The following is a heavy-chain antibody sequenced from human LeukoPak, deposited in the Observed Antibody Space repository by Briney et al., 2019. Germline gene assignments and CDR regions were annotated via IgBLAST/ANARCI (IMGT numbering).Heavy chain of an antibody. Sequence: ASVKVSCKASGYTFTSYYMHWVRQAPGQGLEWMGIINPSGGSTSYAQKFQGRVTMTRDTSTSTVYMELSSLRSEDTAVYYCAKETSPYSSGPRGAFDIWGQGIMVTVSS. CDR3: AKETSPYSSGPRGAFDI. CDR1: GYTFTSYY. CDR2: INPSGGST. J-gene: IGHJ3*02. V-gene: IGHV1-46*01. D-gene: IGHD6-19*01.